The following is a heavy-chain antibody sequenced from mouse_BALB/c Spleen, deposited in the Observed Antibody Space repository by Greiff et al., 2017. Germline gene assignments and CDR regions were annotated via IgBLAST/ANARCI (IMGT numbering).Heavy chain of an antibody. CDR2: ILPGSGST. CDR1: GYTFSSYW. Sequence: QVQLQQSGAELMKPGASVKISCKATGYTFSSYWIEWVKQRPGHGLEWIGEILPGSGSTNYNEKFKGKATFTADTSSNTAYMQLSSLTSEDSAVYYCARSRGSSYYYAMDYWGQGTSVTVSS. D-gene: IGHD1-1*01. CDR3: ARSRGSSYYYAMDY. J-gene: IGHJ4*01. V-gene: IGHV1-9*01.